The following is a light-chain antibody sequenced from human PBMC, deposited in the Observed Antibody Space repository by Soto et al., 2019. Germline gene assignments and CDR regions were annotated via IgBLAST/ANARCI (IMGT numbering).Light chain of an antibody. V-gene: IGKV1-13*02. CDR2: DAS. J-gene: IGKJ1*01. CDR1: QGIRND. Sequence: AIQLTQSPSSLYASVGDRVTITCRASQGIRNDLGWYQHKPGKAPKLLIHDASNLKSGVPSRFSGSGSGTEFTLTISSLQPDDFATYYCQQYNSYWTFGQGTKVDIK. CDR3: QQYNSYWT.